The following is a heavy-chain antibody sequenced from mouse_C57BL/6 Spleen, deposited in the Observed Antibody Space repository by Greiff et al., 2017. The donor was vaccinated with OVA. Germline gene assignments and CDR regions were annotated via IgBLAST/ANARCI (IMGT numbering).Heavy chain of an antibody. J-gene: IGHJ2*01. D-gene: IGHD4-1*01. CDR1: GFTFSDAW. CDR2: IRNKANNHAT. V-gene: IGHV6-6*01. Sequence: EVMLVESGGGLVQPGGSMKLSCAASGFTFSDAWMDWVRQSPEKGLEWVAEIRNKANNHATYYAESVKGRFTISRDDSKSSVYLQMNSLRAEDTGIYYCTRAPSNWDGGYYFDYWGQGTTLTVSS. CDR3: TRAPSNWDGGYYFDY.